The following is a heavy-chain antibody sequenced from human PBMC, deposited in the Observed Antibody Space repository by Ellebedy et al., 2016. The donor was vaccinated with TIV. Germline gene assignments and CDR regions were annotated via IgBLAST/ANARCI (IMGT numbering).Heavy chain of an antibody. J-gene: IGHJ4*02. CDR2: IIPIFGTA. CDR3: ARGCSGGSCYHFDY. V-gene: IGHV1-69*13. Sequence: SVKVSXXASGGTFSSYAISWVRQAPGQGLEWMGGIIPIFGTANYAQKFQGRVTITADESTSTAYMELSSLRSEDTAVYYCARGCSGGSCYHFDYWGQGTLVTVSS. CDR1: GGTFSSYA. D-gene: IGHD2-15*01.